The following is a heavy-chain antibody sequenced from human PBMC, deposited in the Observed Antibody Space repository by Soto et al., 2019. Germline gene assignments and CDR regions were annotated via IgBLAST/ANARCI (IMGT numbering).Heavy chain of an antibody. D-gene: IGHD6-13*01. J-gene: IGHJ6*02. CDR3: ARDNLAAAGHYYYYCMDV. CDR1: GYTFTGYY. CDR2: IYPNSGGT. Sequence: ASVKVSCKASGYTFTGYYMHWVRQAPGRGLEWMGWIYPNSGGTNYAQKFEGMVTMTRDTSISTAYMELSTLRSDDTAVYYCARDNLAAAGHYYYYCMDVWGQGTTVTVSS. V-gene: IGHV1-2*02.